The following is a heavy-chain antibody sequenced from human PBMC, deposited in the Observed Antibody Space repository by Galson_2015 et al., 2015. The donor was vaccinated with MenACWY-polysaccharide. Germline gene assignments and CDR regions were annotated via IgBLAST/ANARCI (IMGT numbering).Heavy chain of an antibody. J-gene: IGHJ6*02. V-gene: IGHV4-39*07. CDR2: IYYSGST. CDR1: GGSISSSSYY. CDR3: ARVCGSGRCLDV. Sequence: ETLSLTCTVSGGSISSSSYYWGWIRQPPGKGLEWIGSIYYSGSTYYNPSLKSRVTMSVDMSKNQSSLDLTSVTAADTAVYYCARVCGSGRCLDVWGQGTTVTVSS. D-gene: IGHD2-21*01.